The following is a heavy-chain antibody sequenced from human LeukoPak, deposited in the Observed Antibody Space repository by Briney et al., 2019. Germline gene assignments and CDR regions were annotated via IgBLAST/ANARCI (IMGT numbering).Heavy chain of an antibody. V-gene: IGHV3-30*18. CDR3: AKDFGDYRAVFDY. J-gene: IGHJ4*02. D-gene: IGHD4-11*01. CDR1: GFTFSSYS. CDR2: ISYDGSNK. Sequence: PGGSLRLSCAASGFTFSSYSMNWIRQAPGKGLEWVAVISYDGSNKYYADSVKGRFTISRDNSKNTLYLQMNSLRAEDTAVYYCAKDFGDYRAVFDYWGQGTLVTVSS.